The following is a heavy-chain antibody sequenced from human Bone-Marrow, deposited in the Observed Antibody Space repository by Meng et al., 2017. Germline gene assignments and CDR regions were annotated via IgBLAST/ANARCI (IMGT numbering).Heavy chain of an antibody. V-gene: IGHV3-23*01. D-gene: IGHD3-22*01. Sequence: GESLKISCAASGFTFSSCTLSWVRQAPGKGLEWVSSISGSGVSTYYADSVKGRFTISRDNSKNTLYLQMNSLRAGDTAVYYCAKSPVFASSMIVGDAFDIWGQGTMVTVSS. CDR2: ISGSGVST. CDR3: AKSPVFASSMIVGDAFDI. J-gene: IGHJ3*02. CDR1: GFTFSSCT.